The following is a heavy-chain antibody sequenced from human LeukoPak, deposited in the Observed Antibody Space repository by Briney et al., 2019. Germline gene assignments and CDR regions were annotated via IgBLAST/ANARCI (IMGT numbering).Heavy chain of an antibody. V-gene: IGHV6-1*01. J-gene: IGHJ4*02. CDR2: TYYRSKWSY. CDR3: ARSTGDMDS. Sequence: SQTLSLTCAISGDSVSSNNAAWNWIRQSPSRGLEWLGRTYYRSKWSYNYALSVQSRISIKSDTSKNQFSLQLKSVTPEDTAVYCCARSTGDMDSWGQGTLVTVSS. CDR1: GDSVSSNNAA. D-gene: IGHD2-8*02.